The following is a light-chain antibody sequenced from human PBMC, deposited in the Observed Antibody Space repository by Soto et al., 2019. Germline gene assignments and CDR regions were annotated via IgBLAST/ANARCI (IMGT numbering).Light chain of an antibody. CDR2: SAS. CDR3: QRGHVFLT. J-gene: IGKJ4*02. CDR1: QDITTR. Sequence: DIQMTQSPSSVSASVGDRVTITCRASQDITTRLSWYQQKPGKAHQILIYSASTLQTGVPPRFRGSGSGTEFTLTITNLQPDDFATYYCQRGHVFLTFGGGTTVE. V-gene: IGKV1-12*01.